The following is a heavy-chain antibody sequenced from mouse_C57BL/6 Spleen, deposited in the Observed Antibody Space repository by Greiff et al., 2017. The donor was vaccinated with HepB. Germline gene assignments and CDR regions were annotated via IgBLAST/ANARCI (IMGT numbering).Heavy chain of an antibody. CDR3: ARHRGSSYGAMDY. V-gene: IGHV2-6-1*01. D-gene: IGHD1-1*01. CDR2: IWSDGST. Sequence: VQLQESGPGLVAPSQSLSITCTVSGFSLTSYGVHWVRQPPGKGLEWLVVIWSDGSTTYNSALKSRLSISKDNSKSQVFLKMNSLQTDDTAMYYCARHRGSSYGAMDYWGQGTSVTVSS. CDR1: GFSLTSYG. J-gene: IGHJ4*01.